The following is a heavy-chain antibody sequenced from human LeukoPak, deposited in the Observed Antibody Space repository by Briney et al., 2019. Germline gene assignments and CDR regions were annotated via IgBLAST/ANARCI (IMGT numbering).Heavy chain of an antibody. Sequence: GGSLRLSCAASGFTFSSYGMHWVRQAPGKGLEWVALISDDGSNKYYADSVKGRFTISRDNAKNSLYLQMNSLRAEDTAVYYCARDSAAASYDYWGQGTLVTVSS. CDR3: ARDSAAASYDY. CDR2: ISDDGSNK. J-gene: IGHJ4*02. CDR1: GFTFSSYG. D-gene: IGHD6-13*01. V-gene: IGHV3-30*03.